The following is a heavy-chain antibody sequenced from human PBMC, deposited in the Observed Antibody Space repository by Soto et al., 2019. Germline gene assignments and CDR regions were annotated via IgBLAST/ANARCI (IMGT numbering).Heavy chain of an antibody. CDR3: ANGVTGEGYFDN. Sequence: EVQLLESGGGLVQPGGSLRLSCVASGFTFSNYAMSWVRKAPGKGLEWVSAISANGGTTYYIDSVKGRFTISRDNSKNTVYLQMNSLRAGDTAIYYCANGVTGEGYFDNWGQGALVTVSS. D-gene: IGHD7-27*01. CDR1: GFTFSNYA. V-gene: IGHV3-23*01. J-gene: IGHJ4*02. CDR2: ISANGGTT.